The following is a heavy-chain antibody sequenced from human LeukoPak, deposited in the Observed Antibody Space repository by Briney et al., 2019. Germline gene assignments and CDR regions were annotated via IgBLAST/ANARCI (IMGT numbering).Heavy chain of an antibody. J-gene: IGHJ4*02. CDR3: TPVVGDMVFTNAY. Sequence: PGGSLKLSCAASGFTFSDSAMHWVRQASGKGLEWVGRIRSKPHNYATAYAASVKGRFTLSRDDSENTALLQMNSLRTEDTAVYYCTPVVGDMVFTNAYWGQGTLVTVSS. CDR1: GFTFSDSA. D-gene: IGHD5/OR15-5a*01. CDR2: IRSKPHNYAT. V-gene: IGHV3-73*01.